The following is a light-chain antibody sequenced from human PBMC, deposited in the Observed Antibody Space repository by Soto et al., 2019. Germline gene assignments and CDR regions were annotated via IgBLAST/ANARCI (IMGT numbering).Light chain of an antibody. Sequence: EIVMTQSPATLSVSPGERATLSCRASQSISSYLAWYQQKPGQAPRLLVYGASTRATGIPARFSGSGSGTEFTLTLSSLQSEDFAVYYCLQYNARPPMYTFGQGTKLEI. CDR3: LQYNARPPMYT. V-gene: IGKV3-15*01. CDR2: GAS. CDR1: QSISSY. J-gene: IGKJ2*01.